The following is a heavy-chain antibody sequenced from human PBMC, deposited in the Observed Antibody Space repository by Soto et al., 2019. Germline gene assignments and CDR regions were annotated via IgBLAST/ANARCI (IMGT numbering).Heavy chain of an antibody. CDR1: GFTFSSYA. J-gene: IGHJ6*02. D-gene: IGHD2-8*01. CDR3: AKATMVYAIRPPYYYYGMDV. V-gene: IGHV3-23*01. Sequence: GGSLRLSCAASGFTFSSYAMSWVRQAPGKGLEWVSAISGSGGSTYYADSVKGRFTISRDNSKNTLYLQMNSLRAEDTAVYYWAKATMVYAIRPPYYYYGMDVWGQGTTVNVS. CDR2: ISGSGGST.